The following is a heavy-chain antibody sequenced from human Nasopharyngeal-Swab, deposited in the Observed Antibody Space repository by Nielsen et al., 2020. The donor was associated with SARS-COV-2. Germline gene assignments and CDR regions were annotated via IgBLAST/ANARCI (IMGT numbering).Heavy chain of an antibody. D-gene: IGHD2-2*01. CDR3: ARGGRDIVVVLAIMYYYYYMDV. CDR2: IYYSGST. V-gene: IGHV4-59*12. Sequence: SETLSLTCTVSGGSISSYYWSWIRQHPGKGLEWIGYIYYSGSTYYNPSLKSRVTISVDTSKNQFSLKLSSVTAADTAVYYCARGGRDIVVVLAIMYYYYYMDVWGKGTTVTVSS. J-gene: IGHJ6*03. CDR1: GGSISSYY.